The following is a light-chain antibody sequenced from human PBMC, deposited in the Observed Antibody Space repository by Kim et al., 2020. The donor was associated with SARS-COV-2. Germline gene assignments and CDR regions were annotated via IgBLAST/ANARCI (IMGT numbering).Light chain of an antibody. CDR1: SSNVKKNT. CDR2: SNN. CDR3: AAWDDSLRGRV. J-gene: IGLJ3*02. Sequence: QSVLTQPPSASGTPGQRVIISCSGSSSNVKKNTVNWYQQLPGTAPKLLIYSNNQRPSGVPDRFSASKSGTSASLAISGLQSEDEADYYCAAWDDSLRGRVFGGGTQLTVL. V-gene: IGLV1-44*01.